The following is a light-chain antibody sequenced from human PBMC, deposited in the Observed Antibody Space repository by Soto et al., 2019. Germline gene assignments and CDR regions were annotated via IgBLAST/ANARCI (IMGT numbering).Light chain of an antibody. CDR1: QSVSTW. J-gene: IGKJ1*01. CDR3: QQYNVHSPWS. CDR2: KAS. V-gene: IGKV1-5*03. Sequence: DIQMTQSPSTLSASVGDRVSIACRASQSVSTWLAWYQQKPGKAPQLLIFKASTLESGVPSRFSGSGSGTEFTLTITSLQPDDCSTYYCQQYNVHSPWSFGQGTKVEIK.